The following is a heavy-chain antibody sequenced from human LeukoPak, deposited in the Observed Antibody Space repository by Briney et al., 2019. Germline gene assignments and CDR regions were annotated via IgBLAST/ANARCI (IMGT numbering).Heavy chain of an antibody. D-gene: IGHD1-26*01. Sequence: GRSLRLSCAASGFTFDDYAMHWVRQAPGKGLEWVSGISWNSGSIGYADSVKGRFAISRDNSKNTLYLQMNSPRAEDTAVYYCGSFHYWGQGTLVTVSS. CDR2: ISWNSGSI. J-gene: IGHJ4*02. CDR1: GFTFDDYA. CDR3: GSFHY. V-gene: IGHV3-9*01.